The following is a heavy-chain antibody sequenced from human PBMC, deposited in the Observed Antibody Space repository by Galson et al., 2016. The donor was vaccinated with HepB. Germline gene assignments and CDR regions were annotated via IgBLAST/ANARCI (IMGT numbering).Heavy chain of an antibody. J-gene: IGHJ4*02. CDR3: ARGGYNTYNYNY. V-gene: IGHV1-46*01. CDR1: GYTFTNYN. CDR2: VYASGAGT. Sequence: SVKVSCKASGYTFTNYNIHWVRQAPGQGLEWMGLVYASGAGTDYAQKFRGRVTMTRDTSTSTAYMEPSSLTSDDTAVYYCARGGYNTYNYNYWGQGTLVTVSS. D-gene: IGHD5-24*01.